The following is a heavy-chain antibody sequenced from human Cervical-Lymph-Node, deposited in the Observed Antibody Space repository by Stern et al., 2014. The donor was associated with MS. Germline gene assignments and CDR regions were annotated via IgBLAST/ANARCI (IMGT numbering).Heavy chain of an antibody. J-gene: IGHJ4*02. CDR2: ISAYNDNT. CDR3: ARDHPLGVSGSYDY. D-gene: IGHD5/OR15-5a*01. CDR1: GYTFTSYG. Sequence: QVQLVQSGAEVKKPGASVQVSCKASGYTFTSYGISWVRQAPGQGLEWMGWISAYNDNTNYAQKLQGKVTMTTDTSTNTAYMELRSLRSDDTAVYYCARDHPLGVSGSYDYWGQGTLVTVSS. V-gene: IGHV1-18*01.